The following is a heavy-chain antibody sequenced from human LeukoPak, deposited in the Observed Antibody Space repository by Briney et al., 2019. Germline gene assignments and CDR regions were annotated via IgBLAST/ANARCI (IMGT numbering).Heavy chain of an antibody. J-gene: IGHJ6*02. CDR2: IIPILGIA. D-gene: IGHD3-10*01. V-gene: IGHV1-69*04. CDR3: ARAPPPYYPYGMDV. CDR1: GGTFSSYA. Sequence: SVKVSCKASGGTFSSYAISWVRQAPGQGLEWMGRIIPILGIANYAQKFQGRVTITADKSTSTAYMELSSLRSEDTAVYYCARAPPPYYPYGMDVWGQGTTVTVSS.